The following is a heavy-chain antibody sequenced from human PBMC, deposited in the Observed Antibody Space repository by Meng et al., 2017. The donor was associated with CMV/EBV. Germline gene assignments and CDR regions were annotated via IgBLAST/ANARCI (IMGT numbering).Heavy chain of an antibody. V-gene: IGHV1-69*10. CDR3: ARGRGITVTTPFDY. CDR2: IIPILGIA. CDR1: GGTFSSYA. Sequence: PVKGSCKASGGTFSSYAISWVRQAPGQGLEWMGGIIPILGIANYAQKFQGRVTITADKSTSTAYMELSSLRSEDTAVYYCARGRGITVTTPFDYWGQGTLVTVSS. D-gene: IGHD4-17*01. J-gene: IGHJ4*02.